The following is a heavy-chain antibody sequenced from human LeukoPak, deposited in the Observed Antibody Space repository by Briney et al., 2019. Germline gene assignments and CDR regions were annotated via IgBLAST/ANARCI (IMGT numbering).Heavy chain of an antibody. V-gene: IGHV1-69*02. J-gene: IGHJ3*02. CDR2: IIPILGIA. CDR3: ARFRDFWSGSKGAFDI. D-gene: IGHD3-3*01. CDR1: GGTFSSYT. Sequence: EASVKVSCKASGGTFSSYTISWVRQAPGQGLEWMGRIIPILGIANYAQKFQGRVTITADKSTSTAYMELSSLRSEDTAVYYCARFRDFWSGSKGAFDIWGQGTMVTVSS.